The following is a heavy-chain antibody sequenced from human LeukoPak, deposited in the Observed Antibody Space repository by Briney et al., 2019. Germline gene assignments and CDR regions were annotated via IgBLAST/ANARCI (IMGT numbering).Heavy chain of an antibody. CDR2: INHSGST. D-gene: IGHD3-10*01. CDR3: ARGPDSGSYFAWFDP. Sequence: PSETLSLTCAAYGGSFSGYYWNWIRQPPGKGLEWIGEINHSGSTHYNPSFKSRVTISVDTSKNQFSLRLSSVTAADTALYYCARGPDSGSYFAWFDPWGQGTLVTVSS. V-gene: IGHV4-34*01. CDR1: GGSFSGYY. J-gene: IGHJ5*02.